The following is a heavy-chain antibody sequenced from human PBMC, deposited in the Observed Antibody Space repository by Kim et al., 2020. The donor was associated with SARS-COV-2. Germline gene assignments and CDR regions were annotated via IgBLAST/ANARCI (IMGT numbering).Heavy chain of an antibody. CDR3: ARGVLSYGPALGAFDI. CDR2: IIPIFGTA. J-gene: IGHJ3*02. CDR1: GGTFSSYA. V-gene: IGHV1-69*13. D-gene: IGHD3-10*01. Sequence: SVKVSCKASGGTFSSYAISWVRQAPGQGLEWMGGIIPIFGTANHAQKFQGRVTITADESTSTAYMELSSLRSEDTAVYYCARGVLSYGPALGAFDIWGQGTMVTVSS.